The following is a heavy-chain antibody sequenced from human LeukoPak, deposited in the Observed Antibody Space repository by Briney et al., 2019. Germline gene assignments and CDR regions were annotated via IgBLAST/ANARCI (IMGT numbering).Heavy chain of an antibody. D-gene: IGHD6-13*01. V-gene: IGHV3-30*18. Sequence: GGSLRLSCAASGFTFSSYGMHWVRQAPGKGLEWVAVISYDGSNKYYADSVKGRSTISRDNSKNTLYLQMNSLRAEDTAVYYCAKDRPYSSSWGQGTLVTVSS. CDR3: AKDRPYSSS. CDR2: ISYDGSNK. J-gene: IGHJ4*02. CDR1: GFTFSSYG.